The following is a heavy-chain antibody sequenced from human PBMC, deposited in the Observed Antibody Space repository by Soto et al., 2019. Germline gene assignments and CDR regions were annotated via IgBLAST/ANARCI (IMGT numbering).Heavy chain of an antibody. CDR2: ISSNGGST. V-gene: IGHV3-64*02. Sequence: ESGEGLVQPGGSLRLSCAASGFTFSSYAMHWVRQAPGKGLEYVSAISSNGGSTYYADSVKGRFTISRDNSKNTLYLQMGSLRAEDMAVYYCARSYCGGDCYTQDAFDIWGQGTMVTVSS. D-gene: IGHD2-21*02. CDR3: ARSYCGGDCYTQDAFDI. J-gene: IGHJ3*02. CDR1: GFTFSSYA.